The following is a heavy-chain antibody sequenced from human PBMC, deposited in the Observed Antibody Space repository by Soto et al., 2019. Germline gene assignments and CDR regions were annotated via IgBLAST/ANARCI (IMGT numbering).Heavy chain of an antibody. V-gene: IGHV1-18*01. Sequence: ASVKVSCKASGYTFTSYGISWVRQAPGQGLEWMGWISAYNGNTNYAQKLQGRVTMTTDTSTSTAYMELRSLRSDDTAVYYCARGEAYYDFWSGSTHNYYYYGMDVWGQGTTVTVSS. CDR1: GYTFTSYG. D-gene: IGHD3-3*01. CDR3: ARGEAYYDFWSGSTHNYYYYGMDV. CDR2: ISAYNGNT. J-gene: IGHJ6*02.